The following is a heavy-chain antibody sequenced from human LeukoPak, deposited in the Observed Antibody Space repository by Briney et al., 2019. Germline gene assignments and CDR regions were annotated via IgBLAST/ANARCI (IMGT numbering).Heavy chain of an antibody. V-gene: IGHV1-8*01. CDR3: ARSDFWSGYHWFDP. CDR1: GYTFTSYD. CDR2: MNPNSGNT. Sequence: ASVKVSCKASGYTFTSYDINWVRQATGQGLEWMGWMNPNSGNTGYAQKFQGRVTMTRNTSISTAYMELSSLRSEDTAVYYCARSDFWSGYHWFDPWGQGTLVTVSS. J-gene: IGHJ5*02. D-gene: IGHD3-3*01.